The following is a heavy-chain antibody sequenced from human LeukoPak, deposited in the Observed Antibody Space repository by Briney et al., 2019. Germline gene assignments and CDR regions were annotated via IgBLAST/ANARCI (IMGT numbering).Heavy chain of an antibody. D-gene: IGHD3-9*01. V-gene: IGHV3-64D*06. CDR1: GFTFGSYA. Sequence: GGSLRLSCSASGFTFGSYAMHWVRQAPGKGLEYVSAISSNGGSTYYADSVKGRFTISRDNSKNTLYLQMSSLRAEDTAVYYCVKDLLRYFDYIPGPLGYWGQGTLVTVSS. CDR3: VKDLLRYFDYIPGPLGY. CDR2: ISSNGGST. J-gene: IGHJ4*02.